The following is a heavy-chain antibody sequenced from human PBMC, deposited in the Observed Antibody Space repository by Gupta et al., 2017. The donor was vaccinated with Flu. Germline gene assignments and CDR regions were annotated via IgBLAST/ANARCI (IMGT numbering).Heavy chain of an antibody. Sequence: VQLVESGGGLVQPGGSLRLSCAASGFTVSSNYMSWVRQAPAKGREWVSVIYSGGSTYYADSVKGRFTISRDNPKNTLHRQRNSLRAEDTAVYYCASVYYDVSSGYYVDYWGQGTLVTVSS. J-gene: IGHJ4*02. CDR1: GFTVSSNY. D-gene: IGHD3-3*01. CDR2: IYSGGST. CDR3: ASVYYDVSSGYYVDY. V-gene: IGHV3-66*02.